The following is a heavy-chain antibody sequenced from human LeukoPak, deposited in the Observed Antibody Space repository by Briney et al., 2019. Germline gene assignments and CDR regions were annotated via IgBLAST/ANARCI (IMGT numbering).Heavy chain of an antibody. Sequence: SETLSLTCTVSGGSINSSSYYWSWIRQPPGKGLEWIGEINHSGSTNYNPSLKSRVTISVDTSKNQFSLKLSSVTAADTAVYYCARGHSRVDTAMAFDYWGQGTLVTVSS. CDR3: ARGHSRVDTAMAFDY. D-gene: IGHD5-18*01. J-gene: IGHJ4*02. CDR2: INHSGST. CDR1: GGSINSSSYY. V-gene: IGHV4-39*07.